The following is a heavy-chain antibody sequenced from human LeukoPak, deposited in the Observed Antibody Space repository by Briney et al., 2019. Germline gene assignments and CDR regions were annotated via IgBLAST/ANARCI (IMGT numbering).Heavy chain of an antibody. Sequence: SETLSLTCTVSGSSISSYYWSWIRQPPGKGLEWIGYIYYSGSTNYNPSLKSRVTISVNTSKNQFSLKLSSVTAADTAVYYCARSTTPYAFEIWGQGTMVTVSS. D-gene: IGHD4-11*01. CDR3: ARSTTPYAFEI. CDR2: IYYSGST. V-gene: IGHV4-59*01. J-gene: IGHJ3*02. CDR1: GSSISSYY.